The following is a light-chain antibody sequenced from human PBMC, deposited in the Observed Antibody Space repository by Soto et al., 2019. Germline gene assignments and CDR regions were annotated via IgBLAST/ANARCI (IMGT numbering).Light chain of an antibody. CDR3: TSWTSSTTMK. V-gene: IGLV2-14*01. J-gene: IGLJ2*01. Sequence: QSVLTQTASVSGSPGQSITISCTGTSSVVGAYNYVSWYQQHPGKAPKLMFYDVNIRPSGVSNRFSGSKSGNTASLTISGLQAEDEADYYCTSWTSSTTMKFGGGTKVTVL. CDR2: DVN. CDR1: SSVVGAYNY.